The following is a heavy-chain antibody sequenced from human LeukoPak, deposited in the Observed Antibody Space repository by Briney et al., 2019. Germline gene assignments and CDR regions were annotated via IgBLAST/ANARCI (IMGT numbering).Heavy chain of an antibody. D-gene: IGHD2-15*01. CDR1: GDSITTSY. Sequence: SETLSLTCSVSGDSITTSYWNWIRQPPGRGLEWIGSIFYSGNTKYNPSLKSRVTISVDTSKNQFSLKLSSVTAADTAVYYCARGVVAARFWFDPWGQGTLVTVSS. CDR3: ARGVVAARFWFDP. CDR2: IFYSGNT. V-gene: IGHV4-59*01. J-gene: IGHJ5*02.